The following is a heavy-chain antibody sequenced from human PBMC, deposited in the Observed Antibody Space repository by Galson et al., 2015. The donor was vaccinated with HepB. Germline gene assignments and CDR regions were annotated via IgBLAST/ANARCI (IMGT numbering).Heavy chain of an antibody. J-gene: IGHJ4*02. CDR1: GFSFTRYA. Sequence: SLRLSCAASGFSFTRYAMTWVRQAPGKGLEWASSITSNGGNSYYTDSVKGRFTVSRDNSKNTLLLQLNSLRAEDTAMYFCAKDGIMVANNPYHFHYWGQGTLVTVSS. CDR3: AKDGIMVANNPYHFHY. CDR2: ITSNGGNS. V-gene: IGHV3-23*01. D-gene: IGHD2-15*01.